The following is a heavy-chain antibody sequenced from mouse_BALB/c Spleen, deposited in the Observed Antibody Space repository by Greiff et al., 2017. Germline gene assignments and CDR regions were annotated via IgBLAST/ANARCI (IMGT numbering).Heavy chain of an antibody. J-gene: IGHJ3*01. CDR1: GFSLTSYG. CDR3: ASYGNPWFAY. Sequence: VHLVESGPGLVAPSQSLSITCTVSGFSLTSYGVHWVRQPPGKGLEWLGVIWAGGSTNYNSALMSRLSISKDNSKSQVFLKMNSLQTDDTAMYYCASYGNPWFAYWGQGTLVTVSA. CDR2: IWAGGST. D-gene: IGHD2-1*01. V-gene: IGHV2-9*02.